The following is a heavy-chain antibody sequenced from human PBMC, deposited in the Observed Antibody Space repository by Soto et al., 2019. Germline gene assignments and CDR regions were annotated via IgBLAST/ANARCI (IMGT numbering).Heavy chain of an antibody. CDR1: GFTVSSNY. CDR2: IYSGGST. CDR3: ARDRVRYFDWLSLGMDV. Sequence: PGGSLRLSCAASGFTVSSNYMSWVRQAPGKGLEWVSVIYSGGSTYYADSVKGRFTISRHNSKNTLYLQMNSLRAEDTAVYYCARDRVRYFDWLSLGMDVWGQGTTVTVSS. D-gene: IGHD3-9*01. V-gene: IGHV3-53*04. J-gene: IGHJ6*02.